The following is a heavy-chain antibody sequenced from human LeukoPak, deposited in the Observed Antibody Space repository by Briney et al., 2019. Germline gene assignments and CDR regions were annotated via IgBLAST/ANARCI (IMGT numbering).Heavy chain of an antibody. J-gene: IGHJ4*02. V-gene: IGHV4-59*08. D-gene: IGHD3-10*01. CDR1: GGSISSYY. CDR3: ARHGLTFAVRGVFDY. Sequence: SETLSLTCTVSGGSISSYYWSWIRQPPGKGLEWIGYIYYSGGTNYNPSLKSRVTISVDTSKNQFSLKLSSVTAADTAVYYCARHGLTFAVRGVFDYWGQGTLVTVSS. CDR2: IYYSGGT.